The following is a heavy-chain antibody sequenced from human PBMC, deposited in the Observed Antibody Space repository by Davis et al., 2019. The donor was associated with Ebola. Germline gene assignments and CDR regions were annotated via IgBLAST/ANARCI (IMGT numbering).Heavy chain of an antibody. J-gene: IGHJ6*02. CDR1: GYTFTSYY. CDR3: ARGIVGAAYYYYGMDV. D-gene: IGHD1-26*01. Sequence: ASVKVSCKASGYTFTSYYMHWVRQAPGQGLEWMGIINPSGGSTSYAQKFQGRVTMTRDTSTSTVYMELSSLRSEDTAVYYCARGIVGAAYYYYGMDVWGQGTTVTVSS. CDR2: INPSGGST. V-gene: IGHV1-46*01.